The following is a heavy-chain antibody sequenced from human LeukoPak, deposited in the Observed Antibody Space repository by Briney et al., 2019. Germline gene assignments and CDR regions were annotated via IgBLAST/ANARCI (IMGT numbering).Heavy chain of an antibody. CDR3: AKLVEMATISYYYYYMDV. CDR2: IYHSGST. J-gene: IGHJ6*03. D-gene: IGHD5-24*01. Sequence: SQTLSLTCAVSGGSISSGGYSWSWIRQPPGKGLEWIGYIYHSGSTYYNPSLKSRVTISVDRSKNQFSLKLGSVTAADTAVYYCAKLVEMATISYYYYYMDVWGKGTTVTVSS. V-gene: IGHV4-30-2*01. CDR1: GGSISSGGYS.